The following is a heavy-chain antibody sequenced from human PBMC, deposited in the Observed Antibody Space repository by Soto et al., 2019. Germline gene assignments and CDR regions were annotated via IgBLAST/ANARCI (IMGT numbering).Heavy chain of an antibody. CDR1: GFTFSSYS. CDR3: ARDNNNYCSGGSCYPF. J-gene: IGHJ6*02. V-gene: IGHV3-21*01. CDR2: ISSSSSYI. Sequence: PGGSLRLSCAASGFTFSSYSMNWVRQAPGKGLEWVSSISSSSSYIYYADSVKGRFTISRDNAKNSLYLQMNSLRAEDTAVYYCARDNNNYCSGGSCYPFWGQGTTVTVSS. D-gene: IGHD2-15*01.